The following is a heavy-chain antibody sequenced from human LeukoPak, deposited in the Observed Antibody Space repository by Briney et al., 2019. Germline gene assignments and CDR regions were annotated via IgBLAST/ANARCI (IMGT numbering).Heavy chain of an antibody. Sequence: GGSLRLSCAASGFTFSTYWMNWYRQAPGKGLEWVGNINQDASGINYVDSVRGRFTIPRDNAKNSLHLQMNSLRAEDTAVYYCATDRDDSDWQKRFDSWGQGTLVTVSS. J-gene: IGHJ4*02. CDR3: ATDRDDSDWQKRFDS. D-gene: IGHD2-21*02. CDR1: GFTFSTYW. CDR2: INQDASGI. V-gene: IGHV3-7*01.